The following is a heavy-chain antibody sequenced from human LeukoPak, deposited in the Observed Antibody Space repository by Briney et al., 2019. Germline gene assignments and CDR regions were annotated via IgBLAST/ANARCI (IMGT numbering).Heavy chain of an antibody. V-gene: IGHV3-48*03. CDR2: ISSSGTTI. D-gene: IGHD5-24*01. CDR1: GVTFSGSD. CDR3: ARFGYNDFDF. Sequence: GGSLKLSCAASGVTFSGSDLHWVRQAPGKGLEWVSYISSSGTTIYYADSVKGRFTISRDNAKNSLYLQMNSLRPEDTAVYYCARFGYNDFDFWGQGTLVTVS. J-gene: IGHJ4*02.